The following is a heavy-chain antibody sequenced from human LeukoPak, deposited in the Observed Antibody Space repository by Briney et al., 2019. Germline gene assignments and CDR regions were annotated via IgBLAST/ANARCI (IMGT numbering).Heavy chain of an antibody. Sequence: GASVKVSCKASGYTFTGYYMHWVRQAPGQGLEWMGWINPNSGGTNYAQKFQGRVTMTRDTSISTAYMELSRLRSDDTAVYYCARGGPRGYCSSTSCSYYYYYYMDVWGKGTTVTVSS. CDR1: GYTFTGYY. D-gene: IGHD2-2*01. CDR3: ARGGPRGYCSSTSCSYYYYYYMDV. CDR2: INPNSGGT. V-gene: IGHV1-2*02. J-gene: IGHJ6*03.